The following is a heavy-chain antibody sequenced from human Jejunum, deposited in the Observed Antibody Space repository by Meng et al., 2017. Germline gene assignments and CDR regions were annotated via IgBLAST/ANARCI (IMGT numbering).Heavy chain of an antibody. Sequence: QVQLQQWGAGLLKPSETLSLTCTVSGGSISGGDYYWSWIRQPPGKGLEWIGYIHYIGSAFFHPSFKSRAAISVDTSNNQFSLKLNSVTAGDTAVYYCARERWEYYESSGFDSWGQGTLVTVSS. V-gene: IGHV4-30-4*01. CDR2: IHYIGSA. CDR1: GGSISGGDYY. D-gene: IGHD3-22*01. CDR3: ARERWEYYESSGFDS. J-gene: IGHJ4*02.